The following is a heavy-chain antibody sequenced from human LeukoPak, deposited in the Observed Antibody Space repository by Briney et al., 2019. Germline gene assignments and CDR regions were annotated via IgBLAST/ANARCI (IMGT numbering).Heavy chain of an antibody. D-gene: IGHD5-12*01. J-gene: IGHJ4*02. CDR2: IIPIFGTA. CDR1: GGTFSSYA. V-gene: IGHV1-69*13. Sequence: SVKVSCKASGGTFSSYAISWVRQAPGQGLEWMGGIIPIFGTANYAQKFQGRVTITADESTSTAYMELSSLRSEDTAVYYCARDGPGYSGYDLWGQGTLVTVSS. CDR3: ARDGPGYSGYDL.